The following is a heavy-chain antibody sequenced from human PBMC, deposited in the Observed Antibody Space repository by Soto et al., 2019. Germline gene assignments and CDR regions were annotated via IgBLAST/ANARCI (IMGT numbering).Heavy chain of an antibody. V-gene: IGHV3-74*03. CDR1: GFTFSNYW. J-gene: IGHJ4*02. CDR3: ARGITMVRGAGDY. D-gene: IGHD3-10*01. CDR2: ISGDGSDT. Sequence: PGGSLRLSCAASGFTFSNYWMHWVRQAPGKGLVWVSRISGDGSDTTYADSVKGRFTISRDNAKNMLYLQMNSLRAEDTAVYYCARGITMVRGAGDYWGQGTLVTVSS.